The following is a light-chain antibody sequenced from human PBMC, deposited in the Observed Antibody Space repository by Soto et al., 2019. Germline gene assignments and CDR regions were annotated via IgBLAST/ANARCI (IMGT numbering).Light chain of an antibody. CDR3: AAWDDSGSGGVV. CDR1: TSNIGNHY. V-gene: IGLV1-47*01. CDR2: RNN. Sequence: QPVLTQPPSASGTPGQRGPISCSGRTSNIGNHYVYWYQHHPGTAPKLLIYRNNQRPSGVADRFSGSKSGTSASLAISGLRSEDEADYYCAAWDDSGSGGVVFGGGTKLTVL. J-gene: IGLJ2*01.